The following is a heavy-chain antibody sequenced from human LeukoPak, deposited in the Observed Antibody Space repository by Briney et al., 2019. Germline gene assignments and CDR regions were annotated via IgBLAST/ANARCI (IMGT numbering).Heavy chain of an antibody. CDR1: GGSMNNYY. CDR3: ARGGWSLDF. Sequence: PSETLSLTCTVSGGSMNNYYWSWIRQPPGKGLERIGYIYYSGSTNYNPSLKSRVAMSVDTSKNQFSLKLSSVTAADTAVYLCARGGWSLDFWGRGTLVTVSS. CDR2: IYYSGST. J-gene: IGHJ2*01. V-gene: IGHV4-59*08.